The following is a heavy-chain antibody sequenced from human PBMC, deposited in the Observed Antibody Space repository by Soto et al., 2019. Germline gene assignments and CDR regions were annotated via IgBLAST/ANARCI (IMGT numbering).Heavy chain of an antibody. J-gene: IGHJ4*02. CDR3: ARAKSYNWNDGAYY. Sequence: QVQLVESGGGVVQPGRSLRLSCAASGFTFSSYPMHWVRQAPGKGLEWVAVISYDGSNKYYADSVKGRFTISRDNSKNTLYLQMNSLRAEDTAVYYWARAKSYNWNDGAYYWGQGTLVTVSS. CDR1: GFTFSSYP. CDR2: ISYDGSNK. D-gene: IGHD1-1*01. V-gene: IGHV3-30-3*01.